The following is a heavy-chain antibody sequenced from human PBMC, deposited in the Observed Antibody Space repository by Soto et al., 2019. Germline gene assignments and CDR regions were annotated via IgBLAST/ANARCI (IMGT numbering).Heavy chain of an antibody. CDR1: GFTFGDYA. Sequence: GGSLRLSCTASGFTFGDYAMSWFRQAPGKGLEWVGFIRSKAYGGTTEYAASVKGRFTISRDDSKSIAYLQMNSLKTEDTAVYYCTRDEDCSSTSCYVWYEGRWFDPWGQGTLVTVSS. CDR3: TRDEDCSSTSCYVWYEGRWFDP. CDR2: IRSKAYGGTT. J-gene: IGHJ5*02. V-gene: IGHV3-49*03. D-gene: IGHD2-2*01.